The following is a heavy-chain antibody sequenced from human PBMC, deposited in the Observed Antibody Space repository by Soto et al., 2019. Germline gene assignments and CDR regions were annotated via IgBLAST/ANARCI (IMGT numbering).Heavy chain of an antibody. J-gene: IGHJ4*02. CDR3: AKEGALGLYYFDY. CDR2: IGGGGSST. Sequence: GGLLRVSCAAAGCTFRTYVVSWVRKAPGKGPEWVSTIGGGGSSTYYADSVKGRFTISRDNSKNTLYLQMNSLRPEDTAVYYCAKEGALGLYYFDYWGQGTLVTVSS. V-gene: IGHV3-23*01. D-gene: IGHD3-10*01. CDR1: GCTFRTYV.